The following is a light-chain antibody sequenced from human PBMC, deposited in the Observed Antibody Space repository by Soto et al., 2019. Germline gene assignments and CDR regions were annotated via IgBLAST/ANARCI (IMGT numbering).Light chain of an antibody. CDR1: SSDVGGYNS. Sequence: QSALTQPASVSGSPGQSITISCTGTSSDVGGYNSVSWYQQHPGKAPKVLIYGVTSRPSGVSNRFSGSKSGNTASLTISGLQAEDEADYYCSSYKGGASWGFGGGTKVTVL. CDR2: GVT. J-gene: IGLJ3*02. CDR3: SSYKGGASWG. V-gene: IGLV2-14*01.